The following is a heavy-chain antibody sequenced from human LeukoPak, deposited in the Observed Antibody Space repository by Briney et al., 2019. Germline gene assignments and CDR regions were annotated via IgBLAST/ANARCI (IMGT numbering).Heavy chain of an antibody. J-gene: IGHJ4*02. Sequence: SETLSLTCSVSGGSISSSSYYWGWIRQPPGKGLEWIGSINYSGTTYYNPSLKSRVAISIDTSKNQFSLKLSSVTAADTAVYYCARVAKFELAIDYWGQGTLVTVSS. V-gene: IGHV4-39*07. CDR1: GGSISSSSYY. CDR2: INYSGTT. CDR3: ARVAKFELAIDY. D-gene: IGHD1-7*01.